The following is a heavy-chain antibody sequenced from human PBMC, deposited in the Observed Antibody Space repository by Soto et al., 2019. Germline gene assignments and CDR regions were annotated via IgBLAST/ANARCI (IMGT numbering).Heavy chain of an antibody. Sequence: QVQLVESGGGVVQPGRSLRLSCAASGFTFSSYGMHWVRQAPGKGLEWVAVIWFDGSNKWYADSVKGRFTISRDNSKNTLYLQMNSLRAEDTAVYSCGRDRGYSGYDSPRYYYGMDVWGHGTTVTVSS. CDR1: GFTFSSYG. CDR3: GRDRGYSGYDSPRYYYGMDV. CDR2: IWFDGSNK. V-gene: IGHV3-33*01. D-gene: IGHD5-12*01. J-gene: IGHJ6*02.